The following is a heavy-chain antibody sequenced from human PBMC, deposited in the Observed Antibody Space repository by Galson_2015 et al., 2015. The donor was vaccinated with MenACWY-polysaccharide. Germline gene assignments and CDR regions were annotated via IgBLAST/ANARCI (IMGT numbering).Heavy chain of an antibody. J-gene: IGHJ6*02. CDR3: ARAYCDRTTCYGMAV. Sequence: SLRLSCAASGFTFSSYAIHWVRQAPGKGLEWVAVISYDGSNKYYADSLKGRFTISRDNSKNMLYLQMNSLRAEDTAVYYCARAYCDRTTCYGMAVWGQWTTVPGSS. CDR2: ISYDGSNK. CDR1: GFTFSSYA. V-gene: IGHV3-30-3*01. D-gene: IGHD2-2*01.